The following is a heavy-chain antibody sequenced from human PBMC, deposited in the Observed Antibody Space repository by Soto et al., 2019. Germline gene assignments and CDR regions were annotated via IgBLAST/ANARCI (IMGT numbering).Heavy chain of an antibody. Sequence: SETLSLTCIVSGDSISNDFYSWGWIRQPPGKGLEWIGSIYYSGSTFYNPSLNSRVIMSVDTSKNTLSLQMSSLRGDDTAMYYCVKDVVFWPWGQGTLVTVSS. D-gene: IGHD2-15*01. J-gene: IGHJ4*02. CDR1: GDSISNDFYS. CDR2: IYYSGST. V-gene: IGHV4-39*02. CDR3: VKDVVFWP.